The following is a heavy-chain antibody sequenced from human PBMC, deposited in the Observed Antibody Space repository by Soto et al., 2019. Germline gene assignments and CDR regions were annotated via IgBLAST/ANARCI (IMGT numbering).Heavy chain of an antibody. Sequence: QVQLVESGGGVVQPGRSLRLSCAASGFTFSSYGMHWVRQAPGKGLEWVAVISYDGSNKYYADSVKGRFTISRDNSKNTLYLQMNSLRAEDTAVYYCAKDQSDYGDCGSFYYYYMDVWGKGTTVTVSS. CDR3: AKDQSDYGDCGSFYYYYMDV. V-gene: IGHV3-30*18. CDR2: ISYDGSNK. D-gene: IGHD4-17*01. CDR1: GFTFSSYG. J-gene: IGHJ6*03.